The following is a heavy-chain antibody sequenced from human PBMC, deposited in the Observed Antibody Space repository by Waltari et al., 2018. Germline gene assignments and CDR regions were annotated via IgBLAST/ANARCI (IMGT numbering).Heavy chain of an antibody. CDR1: GYPFFSYG. Sequence: QVQLVQSVPGVKKPGASARVSCKASGYPFFSYGYSWVRQAPGQGLEWMGWISAYTGNTKYAGKFQGRVILTTDRSTSTAYMELRSLRYDDTAVYYCARDESMVSDLWGQGTLVTVSS. J-gene: IGHJ4*02. D-gene: IGHD2-8*01. V-gene: IGHV1-18*01. CDR2: ISAYTGNT. CDR3: ARDESMVSDL.